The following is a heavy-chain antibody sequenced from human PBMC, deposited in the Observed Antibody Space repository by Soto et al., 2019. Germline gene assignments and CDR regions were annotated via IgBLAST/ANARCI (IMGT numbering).Heavy chain of an antibody. V-gene: IGHV2-5*02. CDR3: AHGSGWLFDF. D-gene: IGHD6-19*01. CDR1: GFSLTSNAVG. J-gene: IGHJ4*02. Sequence: ITLKESGPTLVKPTQTLTLTCTFSGFSLTSNAVGVGWFRQPPGKALEWLALIYWDDDNHYSPSLKSRLTFTKDTSKNQVVLIMTNMDPVDTATYYCAHGSGWLFDFWGKGTLVTVSS. CDR2: IYWDDDN.